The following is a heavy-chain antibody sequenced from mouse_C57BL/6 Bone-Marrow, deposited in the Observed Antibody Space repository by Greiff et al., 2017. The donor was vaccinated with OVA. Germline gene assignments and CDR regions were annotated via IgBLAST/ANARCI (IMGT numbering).Heavy chain of an antibody. CDR3: TEIYYYGRGLAWFAY. V-gene: IGHV6-3*01. Sequence: DVKLQESGGGLVQPGGSMKLSCVASGFTFSNYWMNWVRQSPEKGLEWVAQIRLKSDNYATHYAESVQGRFTISRDNSKRYVYLKMNNLRAEDTGIYDCTEIYYYGRGLAWFAYWGQGTLVTVSA. J-gene: IGHJ3*01. D-gene: IGHD1-1*01. CDR2: IRLKSDNYAT. CDR1: GFTFSNYW.